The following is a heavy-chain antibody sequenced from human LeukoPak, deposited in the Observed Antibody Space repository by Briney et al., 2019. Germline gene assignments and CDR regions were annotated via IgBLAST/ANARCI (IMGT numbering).Heavy chain of an antibody. D-gene: IGHD2-15*01. CDR2: ISAYNGNT. CDR3: AREGRGWAFDI. J-gene: IGHJ3*02. CDR1: GYTFTSYG. V-gene: IGHV1-18*01. Sequence: ASVKVSCKASGYTFTSYGISWVRQAPGQGLEWMGWISAYNGNTNYAQKFQGRVTMTRDTSISTAYMELGRLRSDDTAVYYCAREGRGWAFDIWGQGTMVTVSS.